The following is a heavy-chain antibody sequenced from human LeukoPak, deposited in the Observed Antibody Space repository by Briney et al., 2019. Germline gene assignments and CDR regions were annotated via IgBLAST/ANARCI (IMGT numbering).Heavy chain of an antibody. V-gene: IGHV3-33*01. J-gene: IGHJ4*02. Sequence: GGSLRLSCAASGFTFSSYGMHWVRQAPGKGLEWVAVICYDGSNKYYADSVKGRFTISRDNSKNTLYLQMNSLRAEDTAVYYCARDHGATLAREYYFDYWGQGTLVTVSS. D-gene: IGHD5-12*01. CDR3: ARDHGATLAREYYFDY. CDR1: GFTFSSYG. CDR2: ICYDGSNK.